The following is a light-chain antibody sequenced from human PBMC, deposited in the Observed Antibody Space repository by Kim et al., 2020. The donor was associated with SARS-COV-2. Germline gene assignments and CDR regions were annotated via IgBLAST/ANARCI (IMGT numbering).Light chain of an antibody. J-gene: IGKJ1*01. CDR2: GAS. CDR1: QSVSSSY. CDR3: QQYGSSPWT. V-gene: IGKV3-20*01. Sequence: SPGERATLTGRASQSVSSSYLAGYQQKPGQAPRLLIYGASSRATGIPDRFSGSGSGTDFTLTISRLEPEDFAVYYCQQYGSSPWTFGQGTKVDIK.